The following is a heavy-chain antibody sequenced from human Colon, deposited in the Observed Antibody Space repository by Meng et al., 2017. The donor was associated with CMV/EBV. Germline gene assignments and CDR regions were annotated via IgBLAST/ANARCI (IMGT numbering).Heavy chain of an antibody. D-gene: IGHD2-8*02. CDR1: GFTFSNYG. J-gene: IGHJ4*02. V-gene: IGHV3-30*02. Sequence: QVQLVQSGGGVVQPGGSLRLSCAASGFTFSNYGMHWVRQAPDKGLEWVAFIQYDGDNKYYADSVNGRFTISRDNSKNTLYLQMNSLRVEDTAVYYCAKDTGKGDFWGQGTLVTVSS. CDR2: IQYDGDNK. CDR3: AKDTGKGDF.